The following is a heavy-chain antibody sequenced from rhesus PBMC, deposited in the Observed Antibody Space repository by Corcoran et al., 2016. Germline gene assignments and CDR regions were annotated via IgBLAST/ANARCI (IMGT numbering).Heavy chain of an antibody. J-gene: IGHJ4*01. V-gene: IGHV3S25*01. D-gene: IGHD6-25*01. CDR2: INTGGGST. Sequence: EVQLVESGGGLVQPGGSLRLSCAAAGFTFSSYCMYWVRQAPGKGLEWISAINTGGGSTYYADSVKGRFTISRDNSKNTLSLQMNSLRAEDTAVYYCAKARIAAALDYWGQGVLVTVSS. CDR3: AKARIAAALDY. CDR1: GFTFSSYC.